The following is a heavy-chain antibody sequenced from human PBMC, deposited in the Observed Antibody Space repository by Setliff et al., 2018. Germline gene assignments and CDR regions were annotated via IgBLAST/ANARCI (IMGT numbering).Heavy chain of an antibody. CDR3: ARAPPNRYSGSYEYFYMDV. J-gene: IGHJ6*03. V-gene: IGHV4-4*08. D-gene: IGHD1-26*01. Sequence: SLPRTVSGGSIRRYYWLWIRQPPGKGLEWIGYIYSSGRTNYNPSLKSRVTLSVDTSNNQFSLKGSTVTAADTAVYYCARAPPNRYSGSYEYFYMDVWGKGTTVT. CDR2: IYSSGRT. CDR1: GGSIRRYY.